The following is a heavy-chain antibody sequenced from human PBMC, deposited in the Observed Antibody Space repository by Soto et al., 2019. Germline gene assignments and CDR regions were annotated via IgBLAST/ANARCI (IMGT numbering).Heavy chain of an antibody. Sequence: GALRLSCAASGFTFSSYWMSWVRQAPGKGLEWVANIKQDGSEKYYVDSVKGRFTISRDNAKNSLYLQMNSLRAEDTAVYYCARPYYGDYVGAFDIWGQGTMVTVSS. CDR2: IKQDGSEK. CDR1: GFTFSSYW. J-gene: IGHJ3*02. CDR3: ARPYYGDYVGAFDI. D-gene: IGHD4-17*01. V-gene: IGHV3-7*01.